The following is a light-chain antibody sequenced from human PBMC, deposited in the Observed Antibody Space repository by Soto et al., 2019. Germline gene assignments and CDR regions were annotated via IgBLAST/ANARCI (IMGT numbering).Light chain of an antibody. CDR2: DVS. Sequence: QSVLTQPRSGSGSPGQSVSISCTGTSSDVGRYSYVSWYQQHPGKAPKLMIYDVSERPSGVPDRFSGSKSGNTASLTISGLQAEDEADYYCCSYAGTYTGVFGTLTKLTVL. CDR1: SSDVGRYSY. J-gene: IGLJ1*01. V-gene: IGLV2-11*01. CDR3: CSYAGTYTGV.